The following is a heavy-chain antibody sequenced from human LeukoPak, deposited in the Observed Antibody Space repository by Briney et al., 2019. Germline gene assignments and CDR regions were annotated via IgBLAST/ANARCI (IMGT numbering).Heavy chain of an antibody. D-gene: IGHD3-22*01. Sequence: ASVNVSCKASGYTFTSYYMHWVRQAPGQGLEWMGIINPSGGSTSYAQKFQGRVTMTRDTSTSTVYMELSSLRSEDTAVYYCATSSPYYYDSSGYYGYFDYWGQGTLVTVSS. J-gene: IGHJ4*02. V-gene: IGHV1-46*01. CDR1: GYTFTSYY. CDR3: ATSSPYYYDSSGYYGYFDY. CDR2: INPSGGST.